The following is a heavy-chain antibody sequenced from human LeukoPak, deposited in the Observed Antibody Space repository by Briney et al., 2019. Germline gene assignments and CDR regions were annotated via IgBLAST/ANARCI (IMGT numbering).Heavy chain of an antibody. CDR2: IYHSGST. CDR1: GGSISSSNW. CDR3: ARGLEQWLDHRYGMDV. J-gene: IGHJ6*02. Sequence: SGTLSLTCAVSGGSISSSNWWSWVRQPPGKGLEWIGEIYHSGSTNYNPSLKSRVTISVDKSKNQFSLKLSSVTAADTAVYYCARGLEQWLDHRYGMDVWGQGTTVTVSS. V-gene: IGHV4-4*02. D-gene: IGHD6-19*01.